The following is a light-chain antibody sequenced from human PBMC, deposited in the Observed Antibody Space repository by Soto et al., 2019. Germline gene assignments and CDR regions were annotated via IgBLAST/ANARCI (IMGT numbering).Light chain of an antibody. CDR1: QGISSY. V-gene: IGKV1-9*01. J-gene: IGKJ4*01. CDR3: QQYNNWPLT. Sequence: IQLTQSPSSLSASVGDRVTITCRASQGISSYFAWYQQKPGKAPKVLIYAASTRATGIPARFSGSQSGTEFTLTISSLLSEDFAVYFCQQYNNWPLTFGGGTKVETK. CDR2: AAS.